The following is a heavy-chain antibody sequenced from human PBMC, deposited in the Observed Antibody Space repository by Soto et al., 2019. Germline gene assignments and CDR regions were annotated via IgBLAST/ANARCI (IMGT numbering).Heavy chain of an antibody. J-gene: IGHJ4*02. Sequence: EVQLVESGGGLVKPGGSLRLSCAASGFTFSSYSLSWVRQAPGKGLEWVSSISSSSSYIYYADSVKGRFTISRDNAKTSLYLQMNSLRAEDTAVYYCARPKTHCTGGNCFPDYWGQGTLVTVSS. D-gene: IGHD2-15*01. CDR2: ISSSSSYI. V-gene: IGHV3-21*01. CDR1: GFTFSSYS. CDR3: ARPKTHCTGGNCFPDY.